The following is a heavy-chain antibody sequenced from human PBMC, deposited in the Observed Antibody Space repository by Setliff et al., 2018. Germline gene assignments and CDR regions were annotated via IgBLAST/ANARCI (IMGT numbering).Heavy chain of an antibody. V-gene: IGHV4-34*01. D-gene: IGHD2-21*01. CDR1: GDSLSDYY. Sequence: SETLSLTCAVYGDSLSDYYWSWIRQAPGKGPEWIEEINHRGSTNYSPSLRSRVTMSVDTSKKQLSLKLSSVTAADTAVYYCAKEHVVISYVSNTHQHYGMDVWGQGTTVTVSS. CDR2: INHRGST. CDR3: AKEHVVISYVSNTHQHYGMDV. J-gene: IGHJ6*02.